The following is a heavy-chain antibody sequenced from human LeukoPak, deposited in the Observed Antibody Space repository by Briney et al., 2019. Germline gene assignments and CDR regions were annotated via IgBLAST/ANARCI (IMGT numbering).Heavy chain of an antibody. D-gene: IGHD6-19*01. J-gene: IGHJ5*02. CDR2: IYHSGST. CDR1: GGSISSGGYS. Sequence: SETLSLTCAVSGGSISSGGYSWSWIRQPPGKGLEWIGYIYHSGSTYYNPSLKSRVTISVDRSKNQFSLKLSSVTAADTAVYYCARAGYSSGWTHYNWFDPWGQGTLVTVSS. V-gene: IGHV4-30-2*01. CDR3: ARAGYSSGWTHYNWFDP.